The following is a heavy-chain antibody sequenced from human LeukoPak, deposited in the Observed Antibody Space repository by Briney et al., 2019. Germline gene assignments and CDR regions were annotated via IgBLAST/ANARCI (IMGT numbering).Heavy chain of an antibody. CDR1: GFTLCSYG. J-gene: IGHJ4*02. V-gene: IGHV3-23*01. D-gene: IGHD3-3*01. CDR3: VRNLDFWGDSEDY. CDR2: ISGSGGST. Sequence: GGAPRLSFAAPGFTLCSYGMSWGCHAPGEGGGGVSAISGSGGSTYYADSVKGRFTISRDNAKNTLYLQMNSLRAEDTAVYYCVRNLDFWGDSEDYWGQGTLVTVSS.